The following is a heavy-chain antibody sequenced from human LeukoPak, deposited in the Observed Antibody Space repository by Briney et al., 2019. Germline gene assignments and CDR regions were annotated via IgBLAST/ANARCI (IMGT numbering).Heavy chain of an antibody. J-gene: IGHJ4*02. CDR1: GLTFSSYA. D-gene: IGHD4-17*01. CDR2: ISYDGSNK. CDR3: ARDGDYQGIRLGTDY. V-gene: IGHV3-30-3*01. Sequence: GRSLRLSCAASGLTFSSYAMHWVRQAPGKGLEWVAVISYDGSNKYYADSVKGRFTISRDNSKNTLYLQMNSLRAEDTAVYYCARDGDYQGIRLGTDYWGQGTLVTVSS.